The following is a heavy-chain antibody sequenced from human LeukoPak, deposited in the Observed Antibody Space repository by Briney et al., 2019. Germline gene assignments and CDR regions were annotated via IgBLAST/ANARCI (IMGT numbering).Heavy chain of an antibody. CDR3: AKDPTNWFDP. Sequence: GGSLRLSCAASGFVFRNYFMSWVRQAPGKGLEWVSAISGSGGSTYYADSVKGRFTISRDNSKNTLYLQMNSLRAEDTAVYYCAKDPTNWFDPWGQGTLVTVSS. CDR1: GFVFRNYF. V-gene: IGHV3-23*01. J-gene: IGHJ5*02. CDR2: ISGSGGST.